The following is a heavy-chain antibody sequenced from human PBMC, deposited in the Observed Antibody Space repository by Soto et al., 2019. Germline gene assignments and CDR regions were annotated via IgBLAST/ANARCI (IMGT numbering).Heavy chain of an antibody. V-gene: IGHV3-74*01. CDR2: INSDGSVS. D-gene: IGHD2-15*01. Sequence: EVQLVESGGGLVQPGGSLRLSCVASGFTFSNYWMYWVRQAPGEGLVWVSRINSDGSVSSYADSVKGRLTISRDNVKNTLYLKMDSLRDEDTDVYYCARGDCGGGTCYSLSGSFYYYMDVWGKGTTVTVFS. CDR3: ARGDCGGGTCYSLSGSFYYYMDV. J-gene: IGHJ6*03. CDR1: GFTFSNYW.